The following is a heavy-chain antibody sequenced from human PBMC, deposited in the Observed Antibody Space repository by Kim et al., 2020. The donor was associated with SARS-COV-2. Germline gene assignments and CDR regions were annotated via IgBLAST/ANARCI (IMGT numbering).Heavy chain of an antibody. CDR1: GGSFSGYY. CDR2: INHSGST. Sequence: SETLSLTCAVYGGSFSGYYWSWIRQPPGKGLEWIGEINHSGSTNYNPSLKSRVTISVDTSKNQFSLKLSSVTAADTAVYYCARDRYYGSGSYYPPLYNWFDPWGQGTLVTVSS. J-gene: IGHJ5*02. CDR3: ARDRYYGSGSYYPPLYNWFDP. V-gene: IGHV4-34*01. D-gene: IGHD3-10*01.